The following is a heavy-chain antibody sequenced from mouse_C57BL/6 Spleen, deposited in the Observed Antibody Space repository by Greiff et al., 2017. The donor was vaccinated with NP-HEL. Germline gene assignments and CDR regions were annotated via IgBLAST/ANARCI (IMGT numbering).Heavy chain of an antibody. J-gene: IGHJ3*01. CDR3: ARALYYYYGFAF. Sequence: EVKLMESGGGLVKPGGSLKLSCAASGFTFSDYGMHWVSQAPEKGLEWVAYISSGSSTTYYADTVKGRFTISRDNAKNTLFLQMTSLWSEDTALYYCARALYYYYGFAFWGQGTLVTVSA. V-gene: IGHV5-17*01. CDR1: GFTFSDYG. CDR2: ISSGSSTT. D-gene: IGHD1-1*01.